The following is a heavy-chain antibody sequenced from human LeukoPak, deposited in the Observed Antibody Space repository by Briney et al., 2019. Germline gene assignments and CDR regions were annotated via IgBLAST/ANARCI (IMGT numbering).Heavy chain of an antibody. D-gene: IGHD2-15*01. J-gene: IGHJ4*02. CDR2: ISGSGSTT. V-gene: IGHV3-23*01. CDR3: AKLGCSGSSCFSLFDY. CDR1: GFTFSSYA. Sequence: GGSLRLSCAASGFTFSSYAITWVRQAPGKGLEWVSAISGSGSTTYYADSVKGRFTISRDTSKNTLFLQMNSLRAEDTAAYYCAKLGCSGSSCFSLFDYWGQGTLVTVSS.